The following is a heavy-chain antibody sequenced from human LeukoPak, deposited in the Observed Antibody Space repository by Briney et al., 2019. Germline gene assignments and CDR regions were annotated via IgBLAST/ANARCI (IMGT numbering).Heavy chain of an antibody. CDR2: ISRSSSYI. V-gene: IGHV3-21*01. CDR3: AGDWSVDIAAAATEWFDP. D-gene: IGHD6-13*01. Sequence: PGGCLPLSRLGSGFSFRRYCMYWVRPPAGRGVGWVSSISRSSSYIYYADSVKGRFTNSRDNAKNSLYLQMNSLTAEDTAVYYCAGDWSVDIAAAATEWFDPWGQGTLVTVSS. CDR1: GFSFRRYC. J-gene: IGHJ5*02.